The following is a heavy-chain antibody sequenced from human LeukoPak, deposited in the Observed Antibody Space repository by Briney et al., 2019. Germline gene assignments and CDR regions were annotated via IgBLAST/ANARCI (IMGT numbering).Heavy chain of an antibody. CDR2: IKQDGSEM. J-gene: IGHJ4*02. Sequence: GGSLRLSCAASGFTFSNYWMSWVRPAPGKGLEWVASIKQDGSEMYYVDSVKGRFTISRDNAKTSLSLQMNTLRVEDTAVYYCARAVRLTDYWGQGTLVNVSS. CDR1: GFTFSNYW. D-gene: IGHD2/OR15-2a*01. CDR3: ARAVRLTDY. V-gene: IGHV3-7*01.